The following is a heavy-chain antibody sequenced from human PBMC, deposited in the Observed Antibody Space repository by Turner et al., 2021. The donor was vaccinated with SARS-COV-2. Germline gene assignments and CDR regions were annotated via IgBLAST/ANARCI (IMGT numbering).Heavy chain of an antibody. CDR1: GFTFSDHY. CDR3: ARSGDWNLAGFDY. J-gene: IGHJ4*02. Sequence: EVQLVESGGGLLQPGGALRLSCAACGFTFSDHYMDWARQAPGEGLEWVGRIRNKANSYTTEYAASVKGRFTISRDDSKNSLYLQMNSLKTEDTAVYYCARSGDWNLAGFDYWGQGTLVTVSS. D-gene: IGHD1-7*01. V-gene: IGHV3-72*01. CDR2: IRNKANSYTT.